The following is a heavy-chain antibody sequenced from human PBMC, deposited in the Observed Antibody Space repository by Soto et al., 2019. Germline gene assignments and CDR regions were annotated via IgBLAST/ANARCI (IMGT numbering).Heavy chain of an antibody. J-gene: IGHJ5*02. Sequence: SETLSLTCAVSGGSISSSNWWSWVRQPPGKGLEWIGEIYHSGSTNYNPSLKSRVTISVDKSKNQFSLKLSSVTAADTAVYYCARAMGYCSSTSCSNWFDPWGQGTLVTVSS. V-gene: IGHV4-4*02. CDR2: IYHSGST. CDR3: ARAMGYCSSTSCSNWFDP. D-gene: IGHD2-2*01. CDR1: GGSISSSNW.